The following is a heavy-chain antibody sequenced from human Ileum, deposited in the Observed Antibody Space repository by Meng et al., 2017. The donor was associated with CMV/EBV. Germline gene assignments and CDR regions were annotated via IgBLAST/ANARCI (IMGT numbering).Heavy chain of an antibody. D-gene: IGHD6-13*01. Sequence: DSGPPLVNPSQTLALSCTASGRSSISGSHYWSWIRQSAGKGLEWIGRIHTSGSTNYNPSLESRVTISIDTSRNQFSLKLTSVTAADTAVYFCARGKAVGTGHWGQGTLVTVSS. CDR3: ARGKAVGTGH. CDR2: IHTSGST. V-gene: IGHV4-61*02. J-gene: IGHJ4*02. CDR1: GRSSISGSHY.